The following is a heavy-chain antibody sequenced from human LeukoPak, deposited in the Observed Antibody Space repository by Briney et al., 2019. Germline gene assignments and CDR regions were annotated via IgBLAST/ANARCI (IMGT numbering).Heavy chain of an antibody. J-gene: IGHJ3*02. D-gene: IGHD3-10*01. V-gene: IGHV1-69*05. CDR2: IIPIFGTA. Sequence: ASVKVSCKASGGTFSGYAISRVRQAPGQGLEWMGGIIPIFGTANYAQKFQGRVTITTDESTSTAYMELSSLRSEDTAVYYCASKADVLLESLGAFDIWGQGTMVTVSS. CDR1: GGTFSGYA. CDR3: ASKADVLLESLGAFDI.